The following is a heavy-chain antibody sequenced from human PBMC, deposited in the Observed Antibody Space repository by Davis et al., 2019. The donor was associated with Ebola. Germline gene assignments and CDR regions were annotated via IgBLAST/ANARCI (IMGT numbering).Heavy chain of an antibody. CDR3: AKVKYYSTWRGGFDS. D-gene: IGHD6-13*01. CDR2: ISGSGGST. V-gene: IGHV3-23*01. CDR1: GFVFSTYV. J-gene: IGHJ4*02. Sequence: GGSLRLSCAASGFVFSTYVMSWVRQAPGKGLEWVSAISGSGGSTYYAGSVKGRFTISRDNSKNTLYMQMNSLRAEDTAVYYCAKVKYYSTWRGGFDSWGQGTLVTVSS.